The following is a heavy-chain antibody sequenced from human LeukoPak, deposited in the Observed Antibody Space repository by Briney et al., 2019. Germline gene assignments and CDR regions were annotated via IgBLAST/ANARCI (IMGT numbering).Heavy chain of an antibody. Sequence: SETLSLTCTVSGGSISSYYWSWIRQPPGKGLEWIGYIYYSGSTNYNPPLKSRVTISVDTSKNQFSLKLSSVTAADTAVYYCAIVSSPGERHFDYWGQGTLVTVSS. V-gene: IGHV4-59*01. CDR1: GGSISSYY. CDR2: IYYSGST. D-gene: IGHD1-1*01. CDR3: AIVSSPGERHFDY. J-gene: IGHJ4*02.